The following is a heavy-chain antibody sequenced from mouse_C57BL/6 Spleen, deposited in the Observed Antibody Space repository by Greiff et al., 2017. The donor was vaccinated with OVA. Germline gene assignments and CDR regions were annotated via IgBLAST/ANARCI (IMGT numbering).Heavy chain of an antibody. D-gene: IGHD2-2*01. V-gene: IGHV14-3*01. CDR1: GFNIKNTY. Sequence: EVQGVESVAELVRPGASVKLSCTASGFNIKNTYMHWVKQRPEQGLEWIGRIDPANGNTKYAPKFQGKATITADTSSNTAYLQLSSLTSEDTAIYYCARDGYDVRRAMDYWGQGTSVTVSS. CDR2: IDPANGNT. J-gene: IGHJ4*01. CDR3: ARDGYDVRRAMDY.